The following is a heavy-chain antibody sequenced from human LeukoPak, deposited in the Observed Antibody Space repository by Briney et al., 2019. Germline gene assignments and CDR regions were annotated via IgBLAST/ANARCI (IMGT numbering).Heavy chain of an antibody. CDR1: GGSISSYY. CDR2: IYTSGST. D-gene: IGHD3-22*01. V-gene: IGHV4-4*07. Sequence: SETLSLTCTVSGGSISSYYWSWIRQPAGKGLEWIWRIYTSGSTNYNPSLKSRVTMSVDTSKNQFSLKLSSVTAADTAVYYCARGSPGTYYYDSSGPFDYWGQGTLVTVSS. CDR3: ARGSPGTYYYDSSGPFDY. J-gene: IGHJ4*02.